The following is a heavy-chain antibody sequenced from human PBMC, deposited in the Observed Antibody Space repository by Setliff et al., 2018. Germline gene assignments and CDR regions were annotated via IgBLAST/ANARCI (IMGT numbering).Heavy chain of an antibody. CDR1: GGSISSSSYS. D-gene: IGHD3-10*01. CDR3: ARDRTRFTMVRGVIITRAFDY. V-gene: IGHV4-39*07. Sequence: SETLSLTCTVSGGSISSSSYSWGWIRQPPGKGLAWIGSIYYSGSTYYNPFLKSRVTISVDTSKNQFSLKLSSVAAADTAVYYCARDRTRFTMVRGVIITRAFDYWGQGTLVTVSS. J-gene: IGHJ4*02. CDR2: IYYSGST.